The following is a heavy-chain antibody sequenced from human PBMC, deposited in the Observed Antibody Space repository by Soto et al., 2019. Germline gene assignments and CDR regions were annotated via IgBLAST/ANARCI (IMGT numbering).Heavy chain of an antibody. Sequence: QVQLVESGGGVVQPGRSLRLSCAASGFTFSSYSMHWVRQAPGKGLEWVAVISYDGDNKYNADSMKGRFTISRDNSKNTLYLQMNSLRAEDTAVYYCAVGGRYLWYMSIDYWGQGTLVTVSS. D-gene: IGHD6-13*01. CDR2: ISYDGDNK. J-gene: IGHJ4*02. V-gene: IGHV3-30*04. CDR1: GFTFSSYS. CDR3: AVGGRYLWYMSIDY.